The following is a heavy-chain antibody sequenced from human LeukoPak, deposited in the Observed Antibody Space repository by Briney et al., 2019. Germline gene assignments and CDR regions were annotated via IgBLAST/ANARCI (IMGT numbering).Heavy chain of an antibody. Sequence: SETLSLTCAVYGGSFSGYYWSWVRQPPGKGLEWIGEINHSGSTNYNPSLKSRVTISVDTSKNQFSLKRSSVTAADTAVYYCARVRGLRYFDWLRRSQYYLDYWGQGTLVTVSS. CDR2: INHSGST. J-gene: IGHJ4*02. V-gene: IGHV4-34*01. D-gene: IGHD3-9*01. CDR3: ARVRGLRYFDWLRRSQYYLDY. CDR1: GGSFSGYY.